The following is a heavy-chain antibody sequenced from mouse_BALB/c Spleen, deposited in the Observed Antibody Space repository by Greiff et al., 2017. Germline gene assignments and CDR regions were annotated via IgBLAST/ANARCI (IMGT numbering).Heavy chain of an antibody. CDR1: GYTFTSYD. V-gene: IGHV1S56*01. CDR3: ARRSPGGYFDY. Sequence: QVHVKQSGPELVKPGALVKISCKASGYTFTSYDINWVMQRPGQGLEWIGWIYPGNGSPKYNEKFKGKATLTSDKSSSTAYMELSSLTSEDSAVYYCARRSPGGYFDYWGQGTTLTVSS. J-gene: IGHJ2*01. CDR2: IYPGNGSP.